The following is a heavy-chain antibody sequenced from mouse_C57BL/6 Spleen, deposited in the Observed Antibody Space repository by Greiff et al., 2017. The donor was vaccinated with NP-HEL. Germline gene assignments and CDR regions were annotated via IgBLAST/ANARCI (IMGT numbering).Heavy chain of an antibody. V-gene: IGHV3-8*01. J-gene: IGHJ4*01. CDR1: GYSITSDY. Sequence: EVKLMESGPGLAKPSQTLSLTCSVTGYSITSDYWNWIRKFPGNKLEYMGYISYSGSTYYNPSLKSRISITRDTSKNQYYLQLNSVTTEDTATYYCARFYDYDEGGYAMDYWGQGTSVTVSS. CDR3: ARFYDYDEGGYAMDY. D-gene: IGHD2-4*01. CDR2: ISYSGST.